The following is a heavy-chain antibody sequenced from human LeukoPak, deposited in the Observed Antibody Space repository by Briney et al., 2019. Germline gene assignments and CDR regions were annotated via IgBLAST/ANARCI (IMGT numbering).Heavy chain of an antibody. D-gene: IGHD7-27*01. J-gene: IGHJ4*02. CDR2: IIPILGIA. V-gene: IGHV1-69*04. Sequence: SVKVSCKASGGTFSSYAISWVRQAPGQGLEWMGRIIPILGIANYAQKFQGRVTITADKSTSTAYMELSSLRSEDTAVYYCASRSELGIGSYFDYWGQGTLLTVSS. CDR1: GGTFSSYA. CDR3: ASRSELGIGSYFDY.